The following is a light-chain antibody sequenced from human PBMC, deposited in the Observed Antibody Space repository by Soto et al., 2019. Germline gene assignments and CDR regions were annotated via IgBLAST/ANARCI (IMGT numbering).Light chain of an antibody. J-gene: IGKJ4*01. CDR3: QQANSFPLT. Sequence: DIQMTQSPSTLSASVGDRVTITCRTRQTINNYLNWYQQKPGKAPKLLIYAASSLQSGVPSRFSGSGSGTDFTLTISSLQPEDFATYYCQQANSFPLTFGGGTKVDIK. V-gene: IGKV1-39*01. CDR1: QTINNY. CDR2: AAS.